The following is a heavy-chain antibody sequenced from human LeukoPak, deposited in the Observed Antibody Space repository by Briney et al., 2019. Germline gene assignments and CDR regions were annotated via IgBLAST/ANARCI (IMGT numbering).Heavy chain of an antibody. CDR3: TRSRSGYDSVY. J-gene: IGHJ4*02. CDR2: IYPGDSDT. V-gene: IGHV5-51*01. CDR1: GYSFTSYW. Sequence: GESLKISCKGSGYSFTSYWIGWVRQMPGKGLEWMGIIYPGDSDTRYSPSFQGHVTISADKSISAAYLQWSSLKASDTAVYYCTRSRSGYDSVYWGQGTLVTVSS. D-gene: IGHD5-12*01.